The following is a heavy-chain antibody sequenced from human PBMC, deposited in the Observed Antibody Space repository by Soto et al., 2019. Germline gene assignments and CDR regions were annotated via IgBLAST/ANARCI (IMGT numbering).Heavy chain of an antibody. Sequence: GGSLRLSCAASGFTFYSYAMSWVRQAPGKGPEWVSAISGSGESTYYADSVMGLFTISRENYKNMQYLQMTSLRAEETALYYCTKVTWWTSGYVDYWGQGTLVTVSS. CDR1: GFTFYSYA. J-gene: IGHJ4*02. CDR2: ISGSGEST. D-gene: IGHD2-15*01. CDR3: TKVTWWTSGYVDY. V-gene: IGHV3-23*01.